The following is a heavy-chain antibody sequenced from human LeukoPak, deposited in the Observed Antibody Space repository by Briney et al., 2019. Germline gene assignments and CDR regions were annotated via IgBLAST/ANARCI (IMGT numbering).Heavy chain of an antibody. Sequence: GGSLRLSCAASGFTVSSNYMSWVRQAPGKGLEWVSVIYSGGSTYYADSVKGRFTISRDNSKNTLYLQMNSLRAEDTAVYYCARDYPILWFGESDAFDIWGQGTMVTVSS. CDR2: IYSGGST. CDR3: ARDYPILWFGESDAFDI. V-gene: IGHV3-66*01. J-gene: IGHJ3*02. CDR1: GFTVSSNY. D-gene: IGHD3-10*01.